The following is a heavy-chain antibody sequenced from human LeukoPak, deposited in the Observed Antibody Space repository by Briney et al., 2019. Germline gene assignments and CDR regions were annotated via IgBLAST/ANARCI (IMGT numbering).Heavy chain of an antibody. CDR1: AYTFTINA. CDR2: MNPNSGNT. D-gene: IGHD2-15*01. Sequence: ASVTLSFTASAYTFTINAINWVRQAPGQGHEWKGWMNPNSGNTAYAQKFQGRVSMTRDTSISTAYMELSSLRSEDTAVYYCARARLPEYCSGGSCYSLYYYYGMDVWGQGTTVTVSS. CDR3: ARARLPEYCSGGSCYSLYYYYGMDV. J-gene: IGHJ6*02. V-gene: IGHV1-8*02.